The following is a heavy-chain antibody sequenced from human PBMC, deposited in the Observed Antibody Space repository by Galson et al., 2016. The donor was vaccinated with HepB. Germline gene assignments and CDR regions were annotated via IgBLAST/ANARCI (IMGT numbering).Heavy chain of an antibody. J-gene: IGHJ6*02. D-gene: IGHD1-26*01. CDR1: GGSVRSGSYY. Sequence: SETLSLTCTVSGGSVRSGSYYWSWIRQPPGKGLEWIGYIYYSGSTNYNPSLKSRVTISIDTSKNQFSLKLSSVTAADTAVYYCARTHLGASNTGDYYFGLDVWGQGTTVTVSS. V-gene: IGHV4-61*01. CDR3: ARTHLGASNTGDYYFGLDV. CDR2: IYYSGST.